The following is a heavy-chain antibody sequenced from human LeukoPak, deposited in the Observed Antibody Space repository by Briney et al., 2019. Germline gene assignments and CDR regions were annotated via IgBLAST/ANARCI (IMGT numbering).Heavy chain of an antibody. V-gene: IGHV4-39*07. CDR3: SGGDQNWFDP. J-gene: IGHJ5*02. CDR2: IYYSGKT. Sequence: SETLSLTCIVSGGSIAGSNYYWGWIRQPPGKGLEWIGSIYYSGKTYYNPSLKSRVTISVDTSKNQFSLKLSSVTAADTAVYYCSGGDQNWFDPWGQGTLVTVSS. CDR1: GGSIAGSNYY. D-gene: IGHD2-21*02.